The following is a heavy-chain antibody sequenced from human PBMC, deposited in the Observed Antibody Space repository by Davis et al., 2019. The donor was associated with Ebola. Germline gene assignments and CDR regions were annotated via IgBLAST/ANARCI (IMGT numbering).Heavy chain of an antibody. J-gene: IGHJ6*02. D-gene: IGHD6-13*01. CDR3: ARADRFSSWYPYYYGMDV. CDR2: INAGNGNT. V-gene: IGHV1-3*01. CDR1: GYTFTSYA. Sequence: ASVKVSCKASGYTFTSYAMHWVRQAPGQRLEWMGWINAGNGNTKYSQKFQGRVTITRDTSASTAYMELSSLRSEDTAVYYCARADRFSSWYPYYYGMDVWGQGTTVTVSS.